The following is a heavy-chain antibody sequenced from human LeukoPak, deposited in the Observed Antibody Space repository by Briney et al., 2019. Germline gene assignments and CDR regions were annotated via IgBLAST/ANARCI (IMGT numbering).Heavy chain of an antibody. V-gene: IGHV3-7*01. CDR2: IKQEGSEK. CDR1: GFTFSSYW. J-gene: IGHJ4*02. CDR3: ARDRWGTRIQLWSEEYYFDY. Sequence: GGSLRLSCAASGFTFSSYWMSWVRQVPGKGLEWVANIKQEGSEKYYVDSVKGRFTNSRDNAKNSLYLQMNSLRAEDTAVYYCARDRWGTRIQLWSEEYYFDYWGQGTLVTVSS. D-gene: IGHD5-18*01.